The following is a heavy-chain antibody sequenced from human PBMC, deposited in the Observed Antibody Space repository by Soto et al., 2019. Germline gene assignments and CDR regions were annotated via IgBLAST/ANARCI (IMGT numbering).Heavy chain of an antibody. Sequence: PSKTLSLTSDVSGGSISTGVYSWNWIRQPPGKGLEWVGYINHSGSTYDNPSLKSRVTMSVNRSKNQFSLNLTSVTAADTAVYFCARGHYRYAMDVWGQGTTVTVSS. J-gene: IGHJ6*02. CDR2: INHSGST. V-gene: IGHV4-30-2*01. CDR3: ARGHYRYAMDV. CDR1: GGSISTGVYS.